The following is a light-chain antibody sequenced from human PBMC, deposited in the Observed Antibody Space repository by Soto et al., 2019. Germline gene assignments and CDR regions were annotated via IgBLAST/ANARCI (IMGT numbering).Light chain of an antibody. V-gene: IGKV3-20*01. CDR3: QHYGTSAL. Sequence: EIVLTQSPGTLSLSPGERATLSCRASQSVSDVYLAWYQQKPGQAPRLLIYASNRATGIPDRFSGSGSGTDFTLTISRLEPKDFAVYYCQHYGTSALFGPGTKVEIK. CDR2: AS. J-gene: IGKJ3*01. CDR1: QSVSDVY.